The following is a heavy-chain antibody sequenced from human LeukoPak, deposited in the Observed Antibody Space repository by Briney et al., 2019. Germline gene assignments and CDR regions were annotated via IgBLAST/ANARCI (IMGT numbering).Heavy chain of an antibody. J-gene: IGHJ3*02. CDR2: IIPIFGTA. CDR1: GGTFSSYA. V-gene: IGHV1-69*05. D-gene: IGHD3-22*01. Sequence: ASLKVSRKASGGTFSSYAISWVRQAPGQGLEWMGRIIPIFGTANYAQKFQGRVTITTDESTSTAYMELSSLRSEDTAVYYCVCPMGYKRNITMIDLDAFDIWGQGTMVTVSS. CDR3: VCPMGYKRNITMIDLDAFDI.